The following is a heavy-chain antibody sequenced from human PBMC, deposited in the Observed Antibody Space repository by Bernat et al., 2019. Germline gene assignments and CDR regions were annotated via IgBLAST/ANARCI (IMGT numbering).Heavy chain of an antibody. J-gene: IGHJ4*02. D-gene: IGHD5-18*01. V-gene: IGHV3-49*03. Sequence: EVQLVESGGGLVQPGRSLRLSCTASGFTFGDYAMSWFRQAPGKGLEWVGFIRSKAYGGTTEYAASVKGRFTISRDDSKSIAYLQMNSLKTEDTAVYYCTRVGHSYVSRDFDYWGQGTLVTVSS. CDR3: TRVGHSYVSRDFDY. CDR1: GFTFGDYA. CDR2: IRSKAYGGTT.